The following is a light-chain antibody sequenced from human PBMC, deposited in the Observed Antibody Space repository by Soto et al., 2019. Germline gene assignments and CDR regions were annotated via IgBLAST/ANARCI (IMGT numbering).Light chain of an antibody. CDR2: LND. CDR3: AAWDDSLNAL. V-gene: IGLV1-51*02. CDR1: SYNIGNNY. Sequence: QSVLTQPPSVSAAPGQKVTISCSGSSYNIGNNYVSWYQQLPGTAPKLLIYLNDQRPSGVPDRFSGSKSGTSAFLAISGLQSEDEADYYCAAWDDSLNALFGTGTKLTVL. J-gene: IGLJ1*01.